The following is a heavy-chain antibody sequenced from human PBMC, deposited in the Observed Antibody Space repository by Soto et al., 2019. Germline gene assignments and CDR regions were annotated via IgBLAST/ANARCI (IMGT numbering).Heavy chain of an antibody. CDR2: IWYDGSNK. J-gene: IGHJ6*02. CDR3: AREGGWPDGSYYYYYGMDV. V-gene: IGHV3-33*01. CDR1: GFTFSSYG. Sequence: GGSLRLSCAASGFTFSSYGMHWVRQAPGKGLEWVAVIWYDGSNKYYADSVKGRFTISRDNSKNTLYLQMNSLRAEDTAVYYCAREGGWPDGSYYYYYGMDVWGQGTTVTVSS. D-gene: IGHD6-19*01.